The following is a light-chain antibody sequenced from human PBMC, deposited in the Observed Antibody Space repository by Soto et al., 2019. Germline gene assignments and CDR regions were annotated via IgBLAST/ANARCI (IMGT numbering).Light chain of an antibody. Sequence: DIQMTQSPSTLSASVGDRVTITCRASQSISSWLAWYQQKPGKAPKLLIQKASSLQSGVPSRFSGSGSGTEFTLTISSLQPDDFATYYCQHYSGYPWTFGQVTKVEIK. CDR1: QSISSW. CDR2: KAS. V-gene: IGKV1-5*03. CDR3: QHYSGYPWT. J-gene: IGKJ1*01.